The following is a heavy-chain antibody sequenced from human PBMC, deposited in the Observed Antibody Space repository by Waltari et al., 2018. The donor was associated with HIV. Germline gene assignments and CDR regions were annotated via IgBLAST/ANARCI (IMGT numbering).Heavy chain of an antibody. J-gene: IGHJ4*02. D-gene: IGHD5-18*01. CDR2: IYYDGSKK. V-gene: IGHV3-33*01. CDR3: ARDYNYAPDY. Sequence: QVQLVESGGGVVQPGRSLRSSCAASVFTSKNFAMNWVRQAPGKGLEWVGNIYYDGSKKFYGDSVRGRFTISRDNSKQILYLQMNSLRVEDTALYYCARDYNYAPDYWGQGTLVVVSS. CDR1: VFTSKNFA.